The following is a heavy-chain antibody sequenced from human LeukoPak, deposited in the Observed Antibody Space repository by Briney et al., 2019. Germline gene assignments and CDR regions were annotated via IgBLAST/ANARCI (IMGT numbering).Heavy chain of an antibody. J-gene: IGHJ4*02. V-gene: IGHV3-30-3*01. CDR2: ISYDGSNK. CDR3: AIDAALDC. Sequence: PRRSPRLSCAASGFTFSSYAMHWVCQAPGKGLEWVAVISYDGSNKYYADSVKGRFTISRDNSKNTLYLQMNSLRAEDTAVYYCAIDAALDCWGQGRLVSVSS. D-gene: IGHD6-25*01. CDR1: GFTFSSYA.